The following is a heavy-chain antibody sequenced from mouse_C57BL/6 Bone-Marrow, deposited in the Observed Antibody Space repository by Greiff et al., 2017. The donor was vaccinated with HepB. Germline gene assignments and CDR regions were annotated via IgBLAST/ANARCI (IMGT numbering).Heavy chain of an antibody. Sequence: QVQLQQPGTELVKPGASVKLSCKASGYTFTSYWMHWVKQRPGQGLEWIGNINPSNGGTNYNEKFKSKATLTVDKSSSTAYMQLSSLTSEDSSVYYCARQGYYGSGAWFAYWGQGTLVTVSA. CDR2: INPSNGGT. CDR1: GYTFTSYW. V-gene: IGHV1-53*01. D-gene: IGHD1-1*01. CDR3: ARQGYYGSGAWFAY. J-gene: IGHJ3*01.